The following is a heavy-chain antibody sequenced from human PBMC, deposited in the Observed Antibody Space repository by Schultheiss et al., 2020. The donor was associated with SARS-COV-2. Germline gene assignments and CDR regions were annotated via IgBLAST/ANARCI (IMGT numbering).Heavy chain of an antibody. CDR3: ARESLRGGPASDAFDI. Sequence: ASVKVSCKASGYTFISSEIHWVRQAAGQGFEWMGWMNPNSGNTGYAQKFQGRVTMTRDTSISTAYMELSRLRSDDTAVYYCARESLRGGPASDAFDIWGQGTMVTVSS. J-gene: IGHJ3*02. V-gene: IGHV1-2*02. CDR1: GYTFISSE. CDR2: MNPNSGNT. D-gene: IGHD2-2*01.